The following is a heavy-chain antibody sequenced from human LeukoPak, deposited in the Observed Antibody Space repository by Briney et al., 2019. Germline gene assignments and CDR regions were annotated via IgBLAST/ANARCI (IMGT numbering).Heavy chain of an antibody. CDR3: ARLGAKDY. J-gene: IGHJ4*02. CDR2: IYYSGST. D-gene: IGHD1-26*01. Sequence: SETLSLTCTVSGGSISSYYWSWIRQPPGKGLEWIGYIYYSGSTNYNPSLKSRVTMSVDTSKNQFSLKLSSVTAADTAVYYCARLGAKDYWGQGTLVTVSS. V-gene: IGHV4-59*01. CDR1: GGSISSYY.